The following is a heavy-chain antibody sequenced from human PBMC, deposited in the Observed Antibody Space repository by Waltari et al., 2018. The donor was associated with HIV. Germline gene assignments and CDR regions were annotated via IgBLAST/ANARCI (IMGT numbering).Heavy chain of an antibody. V-gene: IGHV3-9*01. CDR1: GFFFHDYA. CDR3: AKGGTVTTDYFNY. Sequence: EVQLVESGGGLVQPGRSLRLSCAASGFFFHDYAMHWVRQAPGKSLEWVSGMSWNSGTIYYADSVRGRVTISRDNAKNSLYLQMNSLRAEDTAFYYCAKGGTVTTDYFNYWGQGTLVTVSS. D-gene: IGHD4-17*01. CDR2: MSWNSGTI. J-gene: IGHJ4*02.